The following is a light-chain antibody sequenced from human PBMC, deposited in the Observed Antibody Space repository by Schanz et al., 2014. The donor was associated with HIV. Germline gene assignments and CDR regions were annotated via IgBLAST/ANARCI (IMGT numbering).Light chain of an antibody. Sequence: QSALTQPPSASGSPGQSVNISCTGTSSDVGGYYYVSWYQQHPGKAPKLMIYEVTKRPSGVPDRFSGSKSGNTASLTVSGLQAEDEGDYFFSSYAATSNLLFGGGTKLTVL. V-gene: IGLV2-8*01. CDR3: SSYAATSNLL. CDR2: EVT. CDR1: SSDVGGYYY. J-gene: IGLJ3*02.